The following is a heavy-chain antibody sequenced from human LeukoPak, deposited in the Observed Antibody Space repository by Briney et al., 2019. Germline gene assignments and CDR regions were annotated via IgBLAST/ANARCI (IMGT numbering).Heavy chain of an antibody. CDR3: ARDHPDENYDSSGYYDY. V-gene: IGHV4-4*07. D-gene: IGHD3-22*01. J-gene: IGHJ4*02. CDR2: IYTSGST. Sequence: PSETLSLTCTVSGGSISSYYWSWIQQPAGKGLEWIGRIYTSGSTNYNPSLKSRVTMSVDTSKNQFSLKLSSVTAADTAVYYCARDHPDENYDSSGYYDYWGQGTLVTVSS. CDR1: GGSISSYY.